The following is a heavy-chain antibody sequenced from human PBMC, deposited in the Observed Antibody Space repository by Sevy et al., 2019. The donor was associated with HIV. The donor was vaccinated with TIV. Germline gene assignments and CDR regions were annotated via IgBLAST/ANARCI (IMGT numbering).Heavy chain of an antibody. J-gene: IGHJ3*02. CDR1: GYTLTELS. V-gene: IGHV1-24*01. Sequence: ASVKVSCKVSGYTLTELSIQWVRQAPGKGLEWMGGFDPEDGETIYAQKFQGRVTMTEDTSTDTAYMELSSLRSEDTAVYYCATSPDYYDSSRDAFDIWGQGTMVTVSS. D-gene: IGHD3-22*01. CDR2: FDPEDGET. CDR3: ATSPDYYDSSRDAFDI.